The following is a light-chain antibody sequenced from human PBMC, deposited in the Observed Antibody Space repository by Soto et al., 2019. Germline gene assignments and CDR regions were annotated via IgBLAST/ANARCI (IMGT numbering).Light chain of an antibody. CDR1: QSVSSN. CDR2: SVS. J-gene: IGKJ1*01. Sequence: EIVSTQSPGTLSLARGARATLFCRASQSVSSNLAWYQQKTGQAPRLLIYSVSTRATDIPARFSGSGSVTEFTLTISSLHSEHFAGYYCQQYNTWPPPWTFRPWTQVEIK. V-gene: IGKV3-15*01. CDR3: QQYNTWPPPWT.